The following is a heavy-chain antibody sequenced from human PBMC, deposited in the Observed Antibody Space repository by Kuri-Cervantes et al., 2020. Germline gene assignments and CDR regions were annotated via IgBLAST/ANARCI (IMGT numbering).Heavy chain of an antibody. CDR2: ISYDGSNK. J-gene: IGHJ4*02. Sequence: GGSLRLSCAASGFTFSSYAMHWVRQAPGKGLEWVAVISYDGSNKYYADSVKGRFTISRDNSKNTLYLQMNSLRAEDTALYYCAKDATPFSSTWYYFDYWGQGTLVTVSS. CDR3: AKDATPFSSTWYYFDY. D-gene: IGHD6-13*01. CDR1: GFTFSSYA. V-gene: IGHV3-30-3*01.